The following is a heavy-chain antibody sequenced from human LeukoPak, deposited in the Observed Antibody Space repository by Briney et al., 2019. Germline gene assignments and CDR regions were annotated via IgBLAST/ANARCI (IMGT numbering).Heavy chain of an antibody. D-gene: IGHD5-12*01. CDR2: ISASGGTP. J-gene: IGHJ3*01. CDR1: GFTFRNYA. Sequence: GGSLRLSCAASGFTFRNYAMSWVRQAPGRGLEWVSAISASGGTPYYADSVKGRFTISRDNSQNTLYLQMDSLRAEDTAVYYCAKRHIAALGGDAFDAWGQGTMVTVSS. V-gene: IGHV3-23*01. CDR3: AKRHIAALGGDAFDA.